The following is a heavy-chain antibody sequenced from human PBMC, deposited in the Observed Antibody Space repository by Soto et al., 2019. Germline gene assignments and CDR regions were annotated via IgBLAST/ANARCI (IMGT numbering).Heavy chain of an antibody. Sequence: GASVKVSCKASGYTFTSYAMHWVRQAPGQRLEWMGWINAGNGNTKYSQKFQGRVTITRDTSASTAYMELSSLRSEDTAVYYCARATRIAVAAVYWGQGTLVTVSS. J-gene: IGHJ4*02. CDR1: GYTFTSYA. CDR3: ARATRIAVAAVY. V-gene: IGHV1-3*01. D-gene: IGHD6-19*01. CDR2: INAGNGNT.